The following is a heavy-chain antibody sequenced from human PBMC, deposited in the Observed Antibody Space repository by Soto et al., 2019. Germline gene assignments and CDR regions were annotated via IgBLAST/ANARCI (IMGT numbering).Heavy chain of an antibody. J-gene: IGHJ4*02. V-gene: IGHV3-23*01. CDR2: ISGSGGST. CDR1: GFTVSSKY. D-gene: IGHD3-9*01. Sequence: GGSLRLSCAASGFTVSSKYMSWVRQAPGKGLEWVSAISGSGGSTYYADSVKGRFTISRDNSKNTLYLQMNSLRAEGTAVYYCAKSEPDDILTGQRYYFDYWGQGTLVTVSS. CDR3: AKSEPDDILTGQRYYFDY.